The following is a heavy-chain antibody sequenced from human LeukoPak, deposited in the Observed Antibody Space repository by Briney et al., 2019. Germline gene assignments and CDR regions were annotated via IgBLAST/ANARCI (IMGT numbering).Heavy chain of an antibody. D-gene: IGHD3-16*02. Sequence: GGSLRLSCAASGFTFSSYSMNWVRQAPGKGLEWVSSISSSSSYIYYADSVKGRFTISRDNAKNSLYLQMNSLRAEDTAVYYCAREITFGGVIVTSPTASFGYWGQGTLVTVSS. J-gene: IGHJ4*02. CDR2: ISSSSSYI. V-gene: IGHV3-21*01. CDR1: GFTFSSYS. CDR3: AREITFGGVIVTSPTASFGY.